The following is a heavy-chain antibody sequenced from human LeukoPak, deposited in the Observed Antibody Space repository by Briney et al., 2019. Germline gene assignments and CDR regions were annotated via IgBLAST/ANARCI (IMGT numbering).Heavy chain of an antibody. V-gene: IGHV3-21*01. CDR3: ARQQWLDGAYYFDY. Sequence: GGSLRLSCAASGFTFSGSTMNWVRQAPGKGLEWVSFISTSSSYIYYADSVRGRFTISRDNAKNSLYLQKNSLRAEDTAVYYCARQQWLDGAYYFDYWGQGTLVTVSS. J-gene: IGHJ4*02. D-gene: IGHD6-19*01. CDR2: ISTSSSYI. CDR1: GFTFSGST.